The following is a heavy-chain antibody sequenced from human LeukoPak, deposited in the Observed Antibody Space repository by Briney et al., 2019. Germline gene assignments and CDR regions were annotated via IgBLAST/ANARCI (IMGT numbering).Heavy chain of an antibody. CDR3: ACNVETVAEGSFDY. CDR1: GGSFSGYY. J-gene: IGHJ4*02. D-gene: IGHD1-1*01. CDR2: IYYSGST. Sequence: SETLSLTCAVYGGSFSGYYWGWIRQPPGKGLEWIGSIYYSGSTYYNPSLKSRVTISVDTSKNQFSLKLSSVTAADTAVYYCACNVETVAEGSFDYWGQGTLVTVSS. V-gene: IGHV4-39*01.